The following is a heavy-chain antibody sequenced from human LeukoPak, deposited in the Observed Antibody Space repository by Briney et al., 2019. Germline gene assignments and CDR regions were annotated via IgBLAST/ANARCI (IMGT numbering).Heavy chain of an antibody. V-gene: IGHV1-2*04. CDR1: GYTFTGYY. CDR3: ARAPGYSSGWTTYYFDY. Sequence: ASVKVSCKASGYTFTGYYMHWVRQAPGQGLEWMGWINPNSGGTNYAQKFQGWVTTTRDTSISTAYMELSRLRSDDTAVYYCARAPGYSSGWTTYYFDYWGQGTLVTVSS. D-gene: IGHD6-19*01. J-gene: IGHJ4*02. CDR2: INPNSGGT.